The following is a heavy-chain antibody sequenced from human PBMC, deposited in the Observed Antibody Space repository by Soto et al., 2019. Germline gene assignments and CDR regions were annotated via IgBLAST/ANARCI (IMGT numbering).Heavy chain of an antibody. D-gene: IGHD3-3*01. V-gene: IGHV2-26*01. J-gene: IGHJ4*02. CDR2: IFSNDEK. CDR3: ARMAYYDFWSGPVPLFDY. Sequence: SAPTLVNPTETLTLTCTVSGFSLSNARMGVSWIRQPPGNALEWLAHIFSNDEKSYSTSLKSRLTISKDTSKSQVVLTMTNMDPVDTATYYCARMAYYDFWSGPVPLFDYWGQGTLVTVSS. CDR1: GFSLSNARMG.